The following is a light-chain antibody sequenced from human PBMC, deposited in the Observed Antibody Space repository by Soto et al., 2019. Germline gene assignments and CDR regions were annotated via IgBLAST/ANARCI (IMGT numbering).Light chain of an antibody. CDR1: SSNIGSGT. V-gene: IGLV1-44*01. CDR3: AAWDDILNGHWV. J-gene: IGLJ3*02. Sequence: QSVLTQPPSVSGTPGQRVTISCSGSSSNIGSGTVNWYQQLPGTAHIRLLYANNYRPSGVPDRFSASKSGTSASLAISGLLSEEEADYFCAAWDDILNGHWVFGGGTKLTVL. CDR2: ANN.